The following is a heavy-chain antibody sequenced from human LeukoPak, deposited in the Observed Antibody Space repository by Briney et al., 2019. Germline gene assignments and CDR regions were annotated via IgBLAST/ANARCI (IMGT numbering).Heavy chain of an antibody. CDR3: AREGRGGFDY. CDR1: GFNVNNAW. Sequence: PGGSLRLSCAASGFNVNNAWMSWVRQAPGKGLEWVSVIYSGGSTYYADSVKGRFTISRDNSKNTLYLQMNSLRAEDTAVYYCAREGRGGFDYWGQGTLVTVSS. J-gene: IGHJ4*02. D-gene: IGHD1-26*01. CDR2: IYSGGST. V-gene: IGHV3-53*01.